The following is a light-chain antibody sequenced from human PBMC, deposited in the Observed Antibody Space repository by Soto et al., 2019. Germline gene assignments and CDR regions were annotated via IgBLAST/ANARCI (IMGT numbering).Light chain of an antibody. J-gene: IGKJ1*01. CDR1: QSVSSIY. V-gene: IGKV3-20*01. CDR2: CAA. Sequence: EVVFTQPPCTLSLSPGERATLSYSASQSVSSIYLAWYQQKPGQPARLLIYCAASRGAGGLARWSGGGAGTEDTLTISSIQHDDDAVYYCQQYYNTSPWTFGQGTKVDIK. CDR3: QQYYNTSPWT.